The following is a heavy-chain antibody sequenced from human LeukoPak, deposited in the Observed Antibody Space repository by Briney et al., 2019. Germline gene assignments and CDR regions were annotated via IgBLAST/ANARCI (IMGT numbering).Heavy chain of an antibody. Sequence: PGGSLRLSCAASGFTFDDYAMNWVRQAPGKGLEWVSAISGSDGGTDYADSVKGRFTISRDNSRNTLYLQMNSLRVEDTAVYYCAKVRSVGSGWYLDAFDIWGQGTMVTVSS. J-gene: IGHJ3*02. CDR3: AKVRSVGSGWYLDAFDI. CDR2: ISGSDGGT. CDR1: GFTFDDYA. V-gene: IGHV3-23*01. D-gene: IGHD6-19*01.